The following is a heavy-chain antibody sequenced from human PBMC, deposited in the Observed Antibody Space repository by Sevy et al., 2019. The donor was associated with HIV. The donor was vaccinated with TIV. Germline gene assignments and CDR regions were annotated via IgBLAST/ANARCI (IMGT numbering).Heavy chain of an antibody. V-gene: IGHV3-23*01. D-gene: IGHD3-3*02. J-gene: IGHJ3*02. Sequence: GGSLRLSCAASEFTFSSHAVSWVRQAPGKGLEWVSAISGNGENRHYADSVRGRFTISRDNFKNTLYLQMNSLRAEDTALYYCARDARGISAFDIWGQGTMVTVSS. CDR2: ISGNGENR. CDR3: ARDARGISAFDI. CDR1: EFTFSSHA.